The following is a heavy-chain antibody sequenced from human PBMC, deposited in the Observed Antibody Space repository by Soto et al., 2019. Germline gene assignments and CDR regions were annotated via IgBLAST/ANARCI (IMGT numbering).Heavy chain of an antibody. V-gene: IGHV3-23*01. CDR1: GFTFSSYA. CDR2: ISGSGAHT. Sequence: PGGSLRLSCAASGFTFSSYAMNWVRQAPGKGLEWVSTISGSGAHTYYADSVKGRFTISRDNSKNTLYLQMNSLRAEDTAVYYCAYTPVAPNVDWGQGTLVTVSS. J-gene: IGHJ4*02. D-gene: IGHD3-16*01. CDR3: AYTPVAPNVD.